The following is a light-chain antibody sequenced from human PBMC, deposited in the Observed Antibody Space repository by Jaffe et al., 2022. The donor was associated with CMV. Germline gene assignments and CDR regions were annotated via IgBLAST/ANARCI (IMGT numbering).Light chain of an antibody. J-gene: IGLJ2*01. CDR3: NSRDSSGNHVV. Sequence: SELTQAPAVSVSVALGQTVRITCQGDSLRSYYASWYQQKPGQAPVLVIYGKNNRPSGIPDRFSGSSSGNTASLTITGAQAEDEADYYCNSRDSSGNHVVFGGGTKLTVL. CDR2: GKN. CDR1: SLRSYY. V-gene: IGLV3-19*01.